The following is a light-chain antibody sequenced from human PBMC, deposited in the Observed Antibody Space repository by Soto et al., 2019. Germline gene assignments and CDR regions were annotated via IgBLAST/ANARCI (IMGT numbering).Light chain of an antibody. CDR3: QHLNSYPIT. CDR1: QAVRTY. CDR2: AAS. V-gene: IGKV1-9*01. J-gene: IGKJ5*01. Sequence: DIQLTQSPSFLSTSVGDRVTITGRASQAVRTYLAWYQQKPGRAPKLLIYAASTLQTGVPSRFSGSGSGTEFTLTISSLQPEDFATYYCQHLNSYPITFGQGTRLEIK.